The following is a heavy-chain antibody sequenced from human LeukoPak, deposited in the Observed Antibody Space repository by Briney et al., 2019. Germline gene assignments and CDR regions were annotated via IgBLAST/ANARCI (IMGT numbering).Heavy chain of an antibody. V-gene: IGHV4-61*02. CDR3: AREPWEMYGSGSYYNGDAFDI. CDR2: IDTSGST. CDR1: GGSISSGSYY. J-gene: IGHJ3*02. D-gene: IGHD3-10*01. Sequence: SETLSLTCTVSGGSISSGSYYWSWIRQPAGKGLEWIGRIDTSGSTNYNPSLKSRVTISVDTSKNQFSLKLSSVTAAATAVYYCAREPWEMYGSGSYYNGDAFDIWGQGTMVTVSS.